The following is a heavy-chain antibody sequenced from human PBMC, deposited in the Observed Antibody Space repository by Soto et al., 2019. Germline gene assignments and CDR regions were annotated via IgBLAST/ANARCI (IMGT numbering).Heavy chain of an antibody. D-gene: IGHD2-2*01. CDR2: FDPEDGET. V-gene: IGHV1-24*01. J-gene: IGHJ1*01. CDR3: ATYLKKDIVLVPAAIAEYFQH. Sequence: EASVKVSCKVSGYTLTELSMHWVRQAPGKGLEWMGGFDPEDGETIYAQKFQGRVTMTEDTSTDTAYMELSSLRSEDTAVYYCATYLKKDIVLVPAAIAEYFQHWGQGTLVTVSS. CDR1: GYTLTELS.